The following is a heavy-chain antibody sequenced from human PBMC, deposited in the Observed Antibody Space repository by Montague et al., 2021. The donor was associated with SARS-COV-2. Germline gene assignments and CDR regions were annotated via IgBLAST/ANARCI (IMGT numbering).Heavy chain of an antibody. V-gene: IGHV3-21*06. D-gene: IGHD6-25*01. CDR1: GFPFSIYD. J-gene: IGHJ6*02. CDR3: ARDEATAARDSGMDV. Sequence: FLRLSCAASGFPFSIYDMNWVRQAPGKGLEWVSYISRDSSHIYYTDSVKGRFTISRGNGINSLYLQMNSLRDEDTAVYYCARDEATAARDSGMDVWGQGTTVTVSS. CDR2: ISRDSSHI.